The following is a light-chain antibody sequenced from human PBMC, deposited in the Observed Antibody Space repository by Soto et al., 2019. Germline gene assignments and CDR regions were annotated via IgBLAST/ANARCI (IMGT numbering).Light chain of an antibody. CDR2: AAS. CDR3: LQDYNYPWT. CDR1: QNISSY. V-gene: IGKV1-6*01. J-gene: IGKJ1*01. Sequence: IQMAQSPSSLSASVGYRVTISCRASQNISSYLYWYQQKPGKAPKLLIYAASSLQSGVPSRFSGSGSGTDFTLTISSLQPEDFATYYCLQDYNYPWTFGQGTKVDIK.